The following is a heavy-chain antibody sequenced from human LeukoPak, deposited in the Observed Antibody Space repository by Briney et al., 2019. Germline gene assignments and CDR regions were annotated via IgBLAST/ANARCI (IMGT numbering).Heavy chain of an antibody. V-gene: IGHV3-7*04. J-gene: IGHJ4*02. Sequence: PGRSLRLSCAASGFTFSSYAMHWVRQAPGKGLEWVANIKPDGSEKYYVDSVKGRFTISRDNAKNSLYLQMTSLRAEDTAVYYCARGSGDYSGQGTLVTVSS. CDR1: GFTFSSYA. CDR2: IKPDGSEK. CDR3: ARGSGDY.